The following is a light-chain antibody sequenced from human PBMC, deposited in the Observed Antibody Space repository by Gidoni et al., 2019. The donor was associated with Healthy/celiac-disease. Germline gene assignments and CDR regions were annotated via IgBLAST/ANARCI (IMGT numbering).Light chain of an antibody. CDR1: SGSIASHY. CDR3: QSYDSSNRWV. J-gene: IGLJ3*02. Sequence: NFMLTQPHAVSESPGKTVTISCTRSSGSIASHYVQWYQQRPGSSPTTVIYEDNQRPSGVPYRFSGSIDSSSNSASLTISGLKTEDEADYYCQSYDSSNRWVFGGGTKLTVL. V-gene: IGLV6-57*01. CDR2: EDN.